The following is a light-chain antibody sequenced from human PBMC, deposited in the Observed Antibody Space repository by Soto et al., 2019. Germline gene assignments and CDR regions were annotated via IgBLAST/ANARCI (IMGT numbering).Light chain of an antibody. CDR2: DNN. Sequence: QSVLTQPPSVSAAPGQRVTISCSGSSSNIANSYVSWYQHLPGTGPKLLIYDNNKRPSGIPDRFSASKSGTSATLAITGLQTGDEGDYYCGTWDSSLSVGVFGGGTKVTVL. J-gene: IGLJ2*01. CDR3: GTWDSSLSVGV. CDR1: SSNIANSY. V-gene: IGLV1-51*01.